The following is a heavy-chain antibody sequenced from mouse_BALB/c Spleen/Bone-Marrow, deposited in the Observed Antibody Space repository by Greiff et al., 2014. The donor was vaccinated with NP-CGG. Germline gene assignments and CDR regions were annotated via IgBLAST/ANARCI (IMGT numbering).Heavy chain of an antibody. CDR3: AREGGAMDY. V-gene: IGHV5-15*02. CDR2: ISNLAYSI. CDR1: GFTFSDYG. Sequence: EVQRVESGGGLVQPGGSRKLSCAASGFTFSDYGMAWVRQAPGKGPEWVAFISNLAYSIYYADTVTGRFAISRENAKNTLYLEMSSLRSEDTAMYYCAREGGAMDYWGQGTSVTVSS. J-gene: IGHJ4*01.